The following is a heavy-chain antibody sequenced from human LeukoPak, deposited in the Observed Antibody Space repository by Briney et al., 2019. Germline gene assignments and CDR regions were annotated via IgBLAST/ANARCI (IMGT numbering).Heavy chain of an antibody. Sequence: GGSLRLSCAASGFTFSSYWMAWVRQAPGKGLEWVANIKKDGGEKHYVDSVKGRFTISRDNTRNSLYLQMNSLRAEDTAVYYCAREGPLASYYYMDVWGKGTTVTVSS. V-gene: IGHV3-7*01. CDR3: AREGPLASYYYMDV. J-gene: IGHJ6*03. D-gene: IGHD2-21*01. CDR2: IKKDGGEK. CDR1: GFTFSSYW.